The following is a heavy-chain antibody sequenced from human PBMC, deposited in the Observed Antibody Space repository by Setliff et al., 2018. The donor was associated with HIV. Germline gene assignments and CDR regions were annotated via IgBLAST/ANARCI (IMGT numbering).Heavy chain of an antibody. CDR3: ARDLDEAVKDADNYVPLDL. J-gene: IGHJ5*02. CDR2: IVPKYGGT. Sequence: ASVKVSCKASGGTFRSHEISWVRQAPGQGLEWMGGIVPKYGGTNYAQNFQGRVTMTRDTSISTAYMELRSLTSEDTAVYYCARDLDEAVKDADNYVPLDLWGQGTLVTVSS. V-gene: IGHV1-2*02. D-gene: IGHD3-16*01. CDR1: GGTFRSHE.